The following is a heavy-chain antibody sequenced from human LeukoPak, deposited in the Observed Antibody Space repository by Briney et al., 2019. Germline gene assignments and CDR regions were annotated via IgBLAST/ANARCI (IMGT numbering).Heavy chain of an antibody. CDR1: GLTFSSCA. D-gene: IGHD3-9*01. Sequence: PGGSLRLSCAASGLTFSSCAMSWVRQAPGKGPEWVSVISASGASTYYADSVRGRFTISRDNSKNTLYPQMSSLRAEDTAVYYCAKRASDWYYFDYWGQGNLVTVSS. V-gene: IGHV3-23*01. CDR3: AKRASDWYYFDY. J-gene: IGHJ4*02. CDR2: ISASGAST.